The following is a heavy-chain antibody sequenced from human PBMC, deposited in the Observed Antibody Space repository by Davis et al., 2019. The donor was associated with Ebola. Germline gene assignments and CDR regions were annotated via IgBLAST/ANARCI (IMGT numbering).Heavy chain of an antibody. Sequence: PGGSLRLSCAASGFTFSSYSMNWVRQAPGKGLEWVSYISSSSSTIYYADSVKGRFTISRDNAKNSLYLQMNSLRDEDTAVYYCARSSAPPQVGATWYYYYYGMDVWGQGTTVTVSS. D-gene: IGHD1-26*01. CDR3: ARSSAPPQVGATWYYYYYGMDV. CDR1: GFTFSSYS. CDR2: ISSSSSTI. V-gene: IGHV3-48*02. J-gene: IGHJ6*02.